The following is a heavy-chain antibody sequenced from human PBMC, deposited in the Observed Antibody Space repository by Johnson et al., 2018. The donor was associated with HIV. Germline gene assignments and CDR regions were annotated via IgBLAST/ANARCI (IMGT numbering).Heavy chain of an antibody. D-gene: IGHD3-10*01. J-gene: IGHJ3*02. CDR3: ARSPPSYGSGSYLGLDAFDI. Sequence: QVQLVESGGGVVQPGRSLRLSCAASGFTFSSYAMHWVRQAPGKGLEWVAVISYDGSNKYYADSVKGRFTISRDNSKNTVYLQMNSLRAEDTAVYYCARSPPSYGSGSYLGLDAFDIWGKGTMVTVSS. CDR2: ISYDGSNK. CDR1: GFTFSSYA. V-gene: IGHV3-30*14.